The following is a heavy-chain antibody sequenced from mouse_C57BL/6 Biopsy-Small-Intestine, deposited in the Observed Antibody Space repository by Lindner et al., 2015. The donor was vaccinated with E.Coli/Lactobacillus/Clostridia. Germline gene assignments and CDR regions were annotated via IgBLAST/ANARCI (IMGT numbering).Heavy chain of an antibody. Sequence: VQLQESGAELVKPGASVKVSCMASGYTFTEYTIHWVKQRSGQGLEWIGWFYPGSGSMKYNEKFKDKATLTADKSSSTVYLELTGLTSEDSAVYFCARHEDFFVYFDSWGQGTTLTVSS. CDR3: ARHEDFFVYFDS. J-gene: IGHJ2*01. CDR1: GYTFTEYT. V-gene: IGHV1-62-2*01. CDR2: FYPGSGSM.